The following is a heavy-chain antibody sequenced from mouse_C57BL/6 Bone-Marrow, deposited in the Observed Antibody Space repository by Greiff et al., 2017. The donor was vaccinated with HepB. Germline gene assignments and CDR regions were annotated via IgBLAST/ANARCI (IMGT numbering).Heavy chain of an antibody. Sequence: EVMLVESGPSLVRPSQTLSLTCTVPGFSINSDCYWIWIRQFPGNKLEYIGYTFYSGITYYNPSLESRTYITRDPSKNQFSLKLSSVTTEDTATYYCARSYDGFYAMDYWGQGTSVTVSS. CDR2: TFYSGIT. CDR3: ARSYDGFYAMDY. J-gene: IGHJ4*01. V-gene: IGHV3-3*01. D-gene: IGHD2-3*01. CDR1: GFSINSDCY.